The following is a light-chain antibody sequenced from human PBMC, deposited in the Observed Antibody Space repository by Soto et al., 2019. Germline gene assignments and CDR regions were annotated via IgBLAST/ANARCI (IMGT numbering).Light chain of an antibody. V-gene: IGKV1-6*01. J-gene: IGKJ1*01. CDR3: LQDHNYPWT. CDR1: QGINND. CDR2: GAT. Sequence: ATQVTHSPPSLSASVVERVTITCRASQGINNDLAWYQQKPGKAPKLLIYGATNLHTGVPSRFSGSGSGTDFTLTISSLQPEDFATYYCLQDHNYPWTFGQGTKVDI.